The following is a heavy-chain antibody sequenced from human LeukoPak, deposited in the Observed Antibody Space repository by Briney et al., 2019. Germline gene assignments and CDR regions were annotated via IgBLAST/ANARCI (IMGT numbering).Heavy chain of an antibody. Sequence: SVKVSCKASGGTFSSYAISWVRQAPGQGLEWMGRIIPIFGIANYAQKFQGRVTITADKSTSTAYMELRSLRSEDTAVYYCASQPVASSTNRGWFDPWGQGTLVTVSS. V-gene: IGHV1-69*04. CDR1: GGTFSSYA. J-gene: IGHJ5*02. D-gene: IGHD2-2*01. CDR3: ASQPVASSTNRGWFDP. CDR2: IIPIFGIA.